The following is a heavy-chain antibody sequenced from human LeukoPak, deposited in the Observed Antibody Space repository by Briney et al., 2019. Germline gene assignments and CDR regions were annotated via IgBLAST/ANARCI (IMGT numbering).Heavy chain of an antibody. CDR3: AKDLSSAITSALVLDV. V-gene: IGHV3-9*01. CDR1: GFTFSSYS. Sequence: PGGSLRLSCAASGFTFSSYSMNWVRHAPGKGLEWVAGITWNRDNIGYGDSVKGRFTISRDNVKNVLYLQMNSLRPEDTALYYCAKDLSSAITSALVLDVWGQGTTV. CDR2: ITWNRDNI. J-gene: IGHJ6*02. D-gene: IGHD3-22*01.